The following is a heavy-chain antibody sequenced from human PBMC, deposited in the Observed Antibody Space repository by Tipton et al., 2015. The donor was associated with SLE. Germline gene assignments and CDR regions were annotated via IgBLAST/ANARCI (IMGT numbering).Heavy chain of an antibody. D-gene: IGHD2-2*01. V-gene: IGHV5-51*03. CDR2: IYPGDSDT. CDR3: ARLAGYCSSTSCPGVGYYMDV. J-gene: IGHJ6*03. CDR1: GYSFTSYW. Sequence: VQLVQSGAEVKKPGESLKISCKGSGYSFTSYWIGWVRQMPGKGLEWMGIIYPGDSDTRYSPSFQGQVTISADKSISTAYLQWSSLKASDTAMYYCARLAGYCSSTSCPGVGYYMDVWGKGTTVTVSS.